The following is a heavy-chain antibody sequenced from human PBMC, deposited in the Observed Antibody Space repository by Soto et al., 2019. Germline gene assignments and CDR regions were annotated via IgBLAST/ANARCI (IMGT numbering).Heavy chain of an antibody. Sequence: EVQLVESGGGLVQPGGSLRLSCAASGFTVSSNYMSWVRQAPGKGLEWVSVIYSGGSTYYADSVKGRFTISRDNSKNTLYLQMNSLRAEDTAVYYCARYCSGGSCPRGAFDIWGQGTMVTVSS. CDR2: IYSGGST. V-gene: IGHV3-66*01. CDR1: GFTVSSNY. CDR3: ARYCSGGSCPRGAFDI. D-gene: IGHD2-15*01. J-gene: IGHJ3*02.